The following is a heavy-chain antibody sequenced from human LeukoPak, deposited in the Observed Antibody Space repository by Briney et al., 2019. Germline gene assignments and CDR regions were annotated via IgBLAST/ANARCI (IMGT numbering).Heavy chain of an antibody. D-gene: IGHD6-13*01. CDR2: INPNSGGT. J-gene: IGHJ6*03. V-gene: IGHV1-2*02. Sequence: ASVKVSCKASGYTFTGYYMHWVRQAPGQGLEWMGWINPNSGGTNYAQKFQGRVTMTRDTSISTAYMELSRLRSDDTAVYYCARAALAAAGAVGLYYYYYMDVWGKGTTVTVSS. CDR3: ARAALAAAGAVGLYYYYYMDV. CDR1: GYTFTGYY.